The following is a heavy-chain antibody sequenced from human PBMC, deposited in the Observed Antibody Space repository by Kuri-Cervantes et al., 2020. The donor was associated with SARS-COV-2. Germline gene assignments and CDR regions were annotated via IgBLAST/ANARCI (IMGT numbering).Heavy chain of an antibody. Sequence: ASVKDSCKASGYTFTSYDINWVRQATGQGLEWMGWMNPNSGNTGYAQKFQGRVTMTRNTSINTVYMELSSLRSEDTAVYYCARGSGLDPSYYYYYYFDVWGKGTTVTVSS. CDR1: GYTFTSYD. CDR3: ARGSGLDPSYYYYYYFDV. D-gene: IGHD3/OR15-3a*01. V-gene: IGHV1-8*01. J-gene: IGHJ6*03. CDR2: MNPNSGNT.